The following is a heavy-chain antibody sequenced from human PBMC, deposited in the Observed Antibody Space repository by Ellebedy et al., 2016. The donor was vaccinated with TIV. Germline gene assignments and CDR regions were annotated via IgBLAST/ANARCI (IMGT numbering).Heavy chain of an antibody. J-gene: IGHJ4*02. CDR3: ARDLNYYYDNSGYYDGSKKTQYGY. CDR2: TYYRSKWYN. Sequence: SQTLSLTCAISGDSVSSNSAAWNWIRQSPSRGLEWLGRTYYRSKWYNDYAVSVKSRITINPDTSKNQFSLQLNSVTPEDTAVYFCARDLNYYYDNSGYYDGSKKTQYGYWGQGTLVTVSS. CDR1: GDSVSSNSAA. D-gene: IGHD3-22*01. V-gene: IGHV6-1*01.